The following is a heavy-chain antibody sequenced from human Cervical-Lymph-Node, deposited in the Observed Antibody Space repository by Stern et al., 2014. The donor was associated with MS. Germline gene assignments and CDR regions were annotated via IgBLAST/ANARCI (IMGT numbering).Heavy chain of an antibody. V-gene: IGHV2-26*01. J-gene: IGHJ3*02. D-gene: IGHD6-13*01. Sequence: QVTLRESGPVLVKPTETLTLTCTVSGFSLRNARMGVSWIRQPPGKALEWLVHTLSHDGKTYSTSLNGRLTISKDTSKSQVVLTMTHMDPVDTATYYCARMMQHLAGDAFDIWGQGTVVTVSS. CDR2: TLSHDGK. CDR1: GFSLRNARMG. CDR3: ARMMQHLAGDAFDI.